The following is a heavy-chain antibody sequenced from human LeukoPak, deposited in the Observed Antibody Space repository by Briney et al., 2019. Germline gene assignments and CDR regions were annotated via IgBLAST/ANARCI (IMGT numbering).Heavy chain of an antibody. CDR1: GGSISSYY. V-gene: IGHV4-59*01. CDR2: IYYSGST. Sequence: PSETLSLTCTVSGGSISSYYWSWIRQPPGKGLEWIGYIYYSGSTNHNPSLKSRVTISVDTSKNQFSLKLSSVTAADTAVYYCARGALYYYDSSGFDAFDIWGQGTMVTVSS. J-gene: IGHJ3*02. D-gene: IGHD3-22*01. CDR3: ARGALYYYDSSGFDAFDI.